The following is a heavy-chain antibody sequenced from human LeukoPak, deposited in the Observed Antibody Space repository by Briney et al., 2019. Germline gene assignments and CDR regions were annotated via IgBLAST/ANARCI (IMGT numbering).Heavy chain of an antibody. CDR3: ARVGSSSWYDVGYFDY. V-gene: IGHV4-39*07. CDR2: IYYSGDT. Sequence: SETLSLTCTVSGGSISSSSYYWGWIRQPPGKGLEWIGSIYYSGDTYYNPSLKSRVTISVDKSKNQFSLKLSSVTAADTAVYYCARVGSSSWYDVGYFDYWGQRTLVTVSS. J-gene: IGHJ4*02. D-gene: IGHD6-13*01. CDR1: GGSISSSSYY.